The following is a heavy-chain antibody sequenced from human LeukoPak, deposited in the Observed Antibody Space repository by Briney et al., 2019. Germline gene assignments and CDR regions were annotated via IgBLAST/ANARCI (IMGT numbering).Heavy chain of an antibody. CDR1: GGTFSSYA. Sequence: SVKVSCKASGGTFSSYAISWVRQAPGQGLEWMGGIIPIFGTANYAQKFQGRVTITTDESTSTAYKELSSLRSEDTAVYYCARVGGAARSYFDYWGQGTLVTVSS. J-gene: IGHJ4*02. CDR3: ARVGGAARSYFDY. D-gene: IGHD6-6*01. CDR2: IIPIFGTA. V-gene: IGHV1-69*05.